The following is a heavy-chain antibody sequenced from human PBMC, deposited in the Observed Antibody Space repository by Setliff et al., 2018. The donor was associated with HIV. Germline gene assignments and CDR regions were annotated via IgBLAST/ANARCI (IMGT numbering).Heavy chain of an antibody. J-gene: IGHJ4*02. CDR1: GVSISSQY. Sequence: SETLSLTCTVTGVSISSQYWSWIRQPPGKGLEWIGFIYYNVNNNYNPSLKSRVSISVDTSKNQFSLRLSSVTAADTAVYYCTRGGSMTTLHTWGQGTLVTVSS. D-gene: IGHD1-26*01. CDR3: TRGGSMTTLHT. V-gene: IGHV4-59*11. CDR2: IYYNVNN.